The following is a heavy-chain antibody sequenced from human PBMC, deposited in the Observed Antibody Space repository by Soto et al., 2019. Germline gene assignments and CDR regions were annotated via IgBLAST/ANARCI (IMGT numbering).Heavy chain of an antibody. CDR2: ISAYNGNT. V-gene: IGHV1-18*01. D-gene: IGHD3-3*01. J-gene: IGHJ4*02. CDR3: SIDTPGGDDDFWSGYYFDY. Sequence: ASVKVSCKASGYTFTSYGISWVRQAPGQGLEWMGWISAYNGNTNYAQKLQGRVTMTTDTSTSTAYMELRSLRSDDTAVYYCSIDTPGGDDDFWSGYYFDYWGQGTLVTVSS. CDR1: GYTFTSYG.